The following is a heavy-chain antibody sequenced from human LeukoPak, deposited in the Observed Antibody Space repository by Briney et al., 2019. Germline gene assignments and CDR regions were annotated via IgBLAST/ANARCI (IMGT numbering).Heavy chain of an antibody. Sequence: GGSLRLSCAASGFTFNTFAMSWIRQAPGKGLEWVSTISNSGRDTYLADSVKGRFTISRDNSKNTLYLQLNSLRAEDTAVYYCAKHLLTHPFEYWGQGTLVTVSS. J-gene: IGHJ4*02. V-gene: IGHV3-23*01. CDR3: AKHLLTHPFEY. CDR2: ISNSGRDT. D-gene: IGHD3-16*01. CDR1: GFTFNTFA.